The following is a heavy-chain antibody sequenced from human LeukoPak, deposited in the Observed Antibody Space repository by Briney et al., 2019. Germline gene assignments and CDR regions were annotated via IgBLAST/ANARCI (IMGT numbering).Heavy chain of an antibody. CDR1: GFTFSSYE. Sequence: PGGSLRLSCAASGFTFSSYEMSWVRQAPGKGLEWVSYISSSGSTIYYADSVKGRFTISRDNAKNSLYLQMNSLRAEDTAVYYCAREYGDFRLDYWGQGTLVTVSS. V-gene: IGHV3-48*03. D-gene: IGHD4-17*01. CDR3: AREYGDFRLDY. CDR2: ISSSGSTI. J-gene: IGHJ4*02.